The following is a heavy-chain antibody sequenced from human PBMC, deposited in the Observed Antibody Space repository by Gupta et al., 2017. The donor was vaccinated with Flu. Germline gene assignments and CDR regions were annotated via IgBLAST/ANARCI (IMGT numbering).Heavy chain of an antibody. J-gene: IGHJ5*02. CDR1: GFTFRRYA. D-gene: IGHD2-2*01. CDR2: ISYDGSNK. V-gene: IGHV3-30*04. CDR3: ARDWRSRTSCPPGSCWFDP. Sequence: QVQLVESGGGVVQPGRSLRLSCAASGFTFRRYAMHWVRQAPGKGLEWVAVISYDGSNKYYADSVKGRFTISRDNSKNTLYLQMNSLRAEDTAVYYCARDWRSRTSCPPGSCWFDPWGQGTLVTVSS.